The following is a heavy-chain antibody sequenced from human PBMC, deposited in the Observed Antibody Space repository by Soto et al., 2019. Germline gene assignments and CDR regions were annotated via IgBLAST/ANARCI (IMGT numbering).Heavy chain of an antibody. V-gene: IGHV1-18*01. CDR3: ARQYDILTGYYLEVGY. D-gene: IGHD3-9*01. Sequence: QVQLVQSGAEVKKPGASVKVSCKASGYTFTSYGISWVRQAPGQGLEWMGWISAYTGNTNYAQKLQGRVTMTTDTSTITVYMELRSLRSDDTAVYYCARQYDILTGYYLEVGYWGQGTLVTVSS. J-gene: IGHJ4*02. CDR2: ISAYTGNT. CDR1: GYTFTSYG.